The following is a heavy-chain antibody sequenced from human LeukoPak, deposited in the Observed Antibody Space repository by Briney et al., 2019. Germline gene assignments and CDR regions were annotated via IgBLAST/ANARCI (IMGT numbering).Heavy chain of an antibody. CDR3: ARDVEGSLDY. V-gene: IGHV3-7*01. Sequence: PGGCLRLSCAASGFTFSNYWMAWVRQAPGKGPEWVANIKQDESEKYYVDPVKGRFTISRDNAKKSLYLQMNSLRVDDTAVYYCARDVEGSLDYWGQGTLVTVFS. D-gene: IGHD5-24*01. CDR1: GFTFSNYW. CDR2: IKQDESEK. J-gene: IGHJ4*02.